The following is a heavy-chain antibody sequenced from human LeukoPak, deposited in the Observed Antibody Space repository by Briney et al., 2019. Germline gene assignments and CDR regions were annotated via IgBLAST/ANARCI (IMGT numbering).Heavy chain of an antibody. J-gene: IGHJ4*02. CDR2: INPNSGGT. CDR3: ARPLGAAAGLFDY. V-gene: IGHV1-2*02. Sequence: VASVKVSCKASGYTFTGYYMHWVRQAPGQGLEWMGWINPNSGGTNYAQKFQDRVTMTRDTSISTAYMELSRLRSDDTAVYYCARPLGAAAGLFDYWGQGTLVTVSS. CDR1: GYTFTGYY. D-gene: IGHD6-13*01.